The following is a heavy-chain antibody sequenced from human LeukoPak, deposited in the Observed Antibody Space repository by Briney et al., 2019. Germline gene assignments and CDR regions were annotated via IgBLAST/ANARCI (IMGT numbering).Heavy chain of an antibody. CDR2: MNPNSGNT. CDR1: GYTFTSYD. Sequence: GASVKVSCKASGYTFTSYDINWVRQATGQGLEWMGWMNPNSGNTGYAQKFQGRVTMTRNTSISTAYMELSSLRSEDTAVYYCARFYDILTGYSRAGAFDIWRQGTMVTVSS. J-gene: IGHJ3*02. V-gene: IGHV1-8*01. CDR3: ARFYDILTGYSRAGAFDI. D-gene: IGHD3-9*01.